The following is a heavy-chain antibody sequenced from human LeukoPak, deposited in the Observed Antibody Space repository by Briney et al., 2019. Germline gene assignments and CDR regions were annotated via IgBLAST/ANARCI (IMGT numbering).Heavy chain of an antibody. CDR1: GYTFTSYY. D-gene: IGHD3-10*01. CDR3: ARVLLWFGGNRGALDI. V-gene: IGHV1-46*01. J-gene: IGHJ3*02. Sequence: ASVKVSCKASGYTFTSYYMHWVRQAPGQGLEWMGIINPSGGSTSYAQKFQGRVTMTRDTSTSTVYMELSSLRSEDTAVYYCARVLLWFGGNRGALDIWGQGTMVTVSS. CDR2: INPSGGST.